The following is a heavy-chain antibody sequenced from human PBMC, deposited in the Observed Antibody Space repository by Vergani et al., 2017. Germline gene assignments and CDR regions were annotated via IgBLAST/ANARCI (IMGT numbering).Heavy chain of an antibody. V-gene: IGHV1-69*17. D-gene: IGHD6-6*01. J-gene: IGHJ4*02. CDR1: GGTFSSYA. Sequence: QVQLVQSGAEVKKPGSSVKVSCKASGGTFSSYAISWVRQAPGQGLEWMGGIIPIFGIANYAQKFQGRVTITAEKSTSTAYMELSSLRSEDTAVYYCARVPELEVGAAPYYFDYWGQGTLVTVSS. CDR3: ARVPELEVGAAPYYFDY. CDR2: IIPIFGIA.